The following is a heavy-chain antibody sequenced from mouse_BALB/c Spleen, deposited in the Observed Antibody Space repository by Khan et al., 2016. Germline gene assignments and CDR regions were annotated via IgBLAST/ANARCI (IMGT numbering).Heavy chain of an antibody. CDR3: ASGDGNYGLMDY. CDR2: IYPGDGDT. D-gene: IGHD2-1*01. J-gene: IGHJ4*01. CDR1: GYAFSSYW. Sequence: QVQLQQSGAELVRPGSSVKISCKASGYAFSSYWMNWVKQRPGQGLEWIGQIYPGDGDTNYNGKFKGKATLTADKSSSTAYMQLSSLTTEDSAVYYCASGDGNYGLMDYWGQGTSVTVSS. V-gene: IGHV1-80*01.